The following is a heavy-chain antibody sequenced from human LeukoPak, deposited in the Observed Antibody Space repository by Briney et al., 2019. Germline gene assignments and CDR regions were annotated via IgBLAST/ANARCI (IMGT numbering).Heavy chain of an antibody. J-gene: IGHJ5*02. CDR3: ARERGGQQLVRMNWFDP. Sequence: ASVKVSCKASGYTFTGYYMHWVRQAPGQGLEWMGWINPNSGGTNYAQKFQGRVTMTRDTSISTAYTELSRLRSDDTAVYYCARERGGQQLVRMNWFDPWGQGTLVTVSS. V-gene: IGHV1-2*02. CDR2: INPNSGGT. D-gene: IGHD6-13*01. CDR1: GYTFTGYY.